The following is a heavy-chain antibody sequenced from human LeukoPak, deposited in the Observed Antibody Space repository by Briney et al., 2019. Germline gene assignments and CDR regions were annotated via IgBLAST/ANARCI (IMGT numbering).Heavy chain of an antibody. V-gene: IGHV3-7*01. D-gene: IGHD4-11*01. CDR2: IKQDGSEK. CDR3: AGEGNYMGDCFDY. CDR1: GFTFSSYW. J-gene: IGHJ4*02. Sequence: GGSLRLSCAASGFTFSSYWMSWVRQAPGKGLEWVANIKQDGSEKYYVDSVKGRFTISRDNAKNSLYLQMNSLRAEDTAVYYCAGEGNYMGDCFDYWGQGTLVTVSS.